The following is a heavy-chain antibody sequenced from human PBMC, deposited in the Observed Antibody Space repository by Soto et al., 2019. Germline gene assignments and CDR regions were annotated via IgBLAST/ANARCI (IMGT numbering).Heavy chain of an antibody. CDR1: GYTFTGYY. Sequence: QVQLVQSGAEVKKPGASVKVSCKASGYTFTGYYMHWVRQAPGQGLEWMGWINPNSGGTNYAQKFQGWVTMTRDTSISTAYMELSRLRSDDTAVYYCARDLDPFDSSSRTAAKYYYSYGMDVSGQGTTVTVSS. J-gene: IGHJ6*02. CDR3: ARDLDPFDSSSRTAAKYYYSYGMDV. V-gene: IGHV1-2*04. CDR2: INPNSGGT. D-gene: IGHD6-13*01.